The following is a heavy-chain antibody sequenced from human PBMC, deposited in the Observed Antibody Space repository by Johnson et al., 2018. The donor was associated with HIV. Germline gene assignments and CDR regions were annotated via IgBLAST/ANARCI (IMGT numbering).Heavy chain of an antibody. CDR2: ILYDGSNE. V-gene: IGHV3-30-3*01. Sequence: QVQLVESGGGVVQPGMSLRLSCTASGFTLSSYAIHWVRQAPGKGLEWVAVILYDGSNEYYADSVKGLFTISRDNSTNTLYLQINSRRAEDTAVYYCARDRAPVYSSSATPFDAFDIWGQGTMVTVSS. CDR1: GFTLSSYA. CDR3: ARDRAPVYSSSATPFDAFDI. J-gene: IGHJ3*02. D-gene: IGHD6-6*01.